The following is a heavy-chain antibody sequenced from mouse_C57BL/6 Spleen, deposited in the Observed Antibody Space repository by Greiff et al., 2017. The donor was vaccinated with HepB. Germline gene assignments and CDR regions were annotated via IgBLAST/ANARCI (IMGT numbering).Heavy chain of an antibody. D-gene: IGHD1-1*01. CDR3: AILLVHLDY. J-gene: IGHJ2*01. CDR2: INPSNGRT. CDR1: GYTLTSYW. Sequence: QVQLQQPGAELVNPGASVNLSCKASGYTLTSYWMHWVKQRPGPGLEWIGEINPSNGRTNYNEKLKSKATLTVDKSSSTAYMQLSSPTYVDSAVFYCAILLVHLDYWGQGTTHTVSS. V-gene: IGHV1S81*02.